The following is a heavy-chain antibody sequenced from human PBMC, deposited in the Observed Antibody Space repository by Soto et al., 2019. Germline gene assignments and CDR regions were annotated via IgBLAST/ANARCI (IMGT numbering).Heavy chain of an antibody. Sequence: GESLKISCAASGFTVSSNYMSWVRQAPGKGLEWVSVIYSGGSTYYADSVKGRFTISRDNSKNTLYLQMNSLRAEDTAVYYCARWSGNPDYWGQGTLVTVSS. CDR1: GFTVSSNY. CDR3: ARWSGNPDY. D-gene: IGHD3-10*01. CDR2: IYSGGST. V-gene: IGHV3-66*01. J-gene: IGHJ4*02.